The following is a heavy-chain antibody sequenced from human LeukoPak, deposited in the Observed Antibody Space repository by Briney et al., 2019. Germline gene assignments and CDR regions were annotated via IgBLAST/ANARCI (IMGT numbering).Heavy chain of an antibody. V-gene: IGHV4-34*01. D-gene: IGHD3-3*01. CDR2: INHSGST. CDR3: ARSSPFWSGYYTSYYYGMDV. CDR1: GGSFSGYY. J-gene: IGHJ6*02. Sequence: SETLSLTCAVYGGSFSGYYWSWIRQPPGKGLEWIGEINHSGSTNYSPSLKSRVTISVDTSKNQSSLKLSSVTAADTAVYYCARSSPFWSGYYTSYYYGMDVWGQGTTVTVSS.